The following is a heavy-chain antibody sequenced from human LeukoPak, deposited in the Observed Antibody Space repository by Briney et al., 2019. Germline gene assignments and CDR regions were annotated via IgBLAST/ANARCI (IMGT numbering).Heavy chain of an antibody. J-gene: IGHJ6*03. CDR1: GGSISSSSDY. D-gene: IGHD3-9*01. V-gene: IGHV4-39*07. CDR2: IYDSGST. CDR3: ARSQHVLRYFDWLPSQDYQYYHMDV. Sequence: SETLSLTCTVSGGSISSSSDYWGWIRQPPGKGLEWIVSIYDSGSTDYNPSLKSRVTISADTSKNRFSLKLSSVTAAGTAVYYCARSQHVLRYFDWLPSQDYQYYHMDVWGKGTTVTVSS.